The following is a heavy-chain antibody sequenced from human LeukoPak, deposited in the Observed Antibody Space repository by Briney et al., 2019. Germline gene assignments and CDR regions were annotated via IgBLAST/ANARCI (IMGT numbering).Heavy chain of an antibody. J-gene: IGHJ4*02. D-gene: IGHD6-19*01. V-gene: IGHV4-4*02. CDR3: ARGPPKYSSGWYYFVY. CDR1: GGSISSSNW. CDR2: IYHSGST. Sequence: SETLSLTCAVSGGSISSSNWWSWVRQPPGKGPEWIGEIYHSGSTNYNPSLKSRVTISVDKSKNQFSLKLSSVTAADTAVYYCARGPPKYSSGWYYFVYWGQGTLVTVSS.